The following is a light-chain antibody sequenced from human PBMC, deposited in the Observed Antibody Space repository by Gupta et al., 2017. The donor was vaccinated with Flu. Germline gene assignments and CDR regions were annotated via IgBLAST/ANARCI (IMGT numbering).Light chain of an antibody. Sequence: QAGLTHPPSVSKGLRQTATLTCTGNRNNVGNEGATWQQQHQGHPPKLLAYRNNNRPSGISERFSASRSGNTATLTITGVQPEDEADYYCEAWDSSLSAWVCGGGTKLTVL. CDR2: RNN. CDR3: EAWDSSLSAWV. J-gene: IGLJ3*02. V-gene: IGLV10-54*04. CDR1: RNNVGNEG.